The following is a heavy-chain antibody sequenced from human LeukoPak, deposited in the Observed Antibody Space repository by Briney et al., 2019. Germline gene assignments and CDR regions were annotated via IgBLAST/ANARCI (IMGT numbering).Heavy chain of an antibody. CDR2: IHTSGRT. V-gene: IGHV4-61*02. CDR1: GGSLSSGSSLSSGSYY. D-gene: IGHD2-2*01. Sequence: PSETLSLTCTVSGGSLSSGSSLSSGSYYWSSVRQPAGKGLEWIGRIHTSGRTNYNPSLKSRVTISIDTSKNQFSLKLSSVTAADTAVYYCARAPEGYCGRTSCYDPGQFDPWGQGTLLTVSS. J-gene: IGHJ5*02. CDR3: ARAPEGYCGRTSCYDPGQFDP.